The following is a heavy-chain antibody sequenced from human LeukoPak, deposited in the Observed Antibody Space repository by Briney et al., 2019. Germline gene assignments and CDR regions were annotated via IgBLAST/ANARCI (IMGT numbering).Heavy chain of an antibody. Sequence: ASVKVSCKASGYTFTSYGISWVRQAPGQGLEWMGWISAYNGNTNYAQKLQGRVTMTRDMSTSTVYMELSSLRSEDTAVYYCAKDWSYRGWTYYIDYWGQGTLVTVST. CDR3: AKDWSYRGWTYYIDY. J-gene: IGHJ4*02. CDR1: GYTFTSYG. CDR2: ISAYNGNT. D-gene: IGHD6-19*01. V-gene: IGHV1-18*01.